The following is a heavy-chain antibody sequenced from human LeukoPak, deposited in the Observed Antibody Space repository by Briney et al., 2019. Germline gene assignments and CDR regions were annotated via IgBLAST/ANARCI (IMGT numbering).Heavy chain of an antibody. D-gene: IGHD3/OR15-3a*01. CDR3: ARDQYDTWSRRGNFDS. Sequence: PGGSLILSCVASGFTFVKYWMSWVRQAPGKGLEWVANIKLDGSEKNYVDSVKGRFTISRDNTKNSLYLQMNSLRAEDTAVFYCARDQYDTWSRRGNFDSWGQGTLVIVSS. J-gene: IGHJ4*02. V-gene: IGHV3-7*03. CDR2: IKLDGSEK. CDR1: GFTFVKYW.